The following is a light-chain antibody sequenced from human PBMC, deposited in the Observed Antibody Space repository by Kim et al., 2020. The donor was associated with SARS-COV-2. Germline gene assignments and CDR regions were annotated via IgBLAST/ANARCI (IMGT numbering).Light chain of an antibody. Sequence: PSVGDRVTITCRASQGISTWLAWYQQKPGKAPKLLIHTASTLQSGVSSRFSGSGSGTDFTLKISRVEAEDVGVYYCMQATHWPWTFGQGTKVDIK. CDR2: TAS. CDR3: MQATHWPWT. J-gene: IGKJ1*01. CDR1: QGISTW. V-gene: IGKV1-12*01.